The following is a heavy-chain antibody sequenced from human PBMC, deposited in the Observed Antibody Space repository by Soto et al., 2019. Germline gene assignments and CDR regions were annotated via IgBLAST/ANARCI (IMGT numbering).Heavy chain of an antibody. Sequence: GGSLRLSCAASGFTFSSYGMHWVRQAPGKGLEWVAVIWYDGSNKYYADSVKGRFTISRDNSKNTLYLQMNSLRAEDTAVYYCAGDLDGMDVWGQGTTVTVSS. V-gene: IGHV3-33*01. CDR2: IWYDGSNK. J-gene: IGHJ6*02. CDR1: GFTFSSYG. CDR3: AGDLDGMDV.